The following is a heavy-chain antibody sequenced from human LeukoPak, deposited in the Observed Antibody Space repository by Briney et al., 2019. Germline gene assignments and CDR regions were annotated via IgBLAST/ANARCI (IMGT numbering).Heavy chain of an antibody. J-gene: IGHJ4*02. Sequence: GGSLRLSCAASGFTFNKHGMHWVRQAPGKGLEWFSFIRNDGNDKYYADSVKGRFTISRDNSKNTLYLQMNSLRPEDTALYYCAKDIRRGYNFGYDQFAYWGQGILVTVSS. CDR1: GFTFNKHG. CDR2: IRNDGNDK. CDR3: AKDIRRGYNFGYDQFAY. V-gene: IGHV3-30*02. D-gene: IGHD5-18*01.